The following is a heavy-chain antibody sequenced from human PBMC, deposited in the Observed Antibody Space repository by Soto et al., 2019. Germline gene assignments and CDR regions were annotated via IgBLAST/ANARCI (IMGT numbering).Heavy chain of an antibody. J-gene: IGHJ6*02. V-gene: IGHV3-13*01. CDR1: GFTFSSYD. CDR2: IGTTGDT. D-gene: IGHD3-10*01. Sequence: EVQLVESGGGLVQPGGSLRLSCAASGFTFSSYDMHWVRQTTGKRLEWVSAIGTTGDTYYPGSVKGRFTISRDTAKNSLYLQMNSLRDGDTAVYYCARAGGLYGMDVWGQGTTVTVSS. CDR3: ARAGGLYGMDV.